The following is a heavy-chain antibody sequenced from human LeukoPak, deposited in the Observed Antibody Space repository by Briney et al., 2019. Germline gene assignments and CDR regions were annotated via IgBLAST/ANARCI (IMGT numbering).Heavy chain of an antibody. V-gene: IGHV3-23*01. J-gene: IGHJ4*02. Sequence: GGSLRLSCAASGFTFSSYAMSWVRQAPGKGLEWVSAISGSGGSTYYADSVKGRFTISRDNSKNTLYLQMNSLRAEDTAVYYCAKVLADYYYDSGGYYQYWGQGTLVTVSS. CDR3: AKVLADYYYDSGGYYQY. D-gene: IGHD3-22*01. CDR1: GFTFSSYA. CDR2: ISGSGGST.